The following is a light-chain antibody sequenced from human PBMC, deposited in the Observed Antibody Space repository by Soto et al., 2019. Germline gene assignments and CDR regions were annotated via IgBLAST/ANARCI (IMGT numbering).Light chain of an antibody. CDR2: AVN. J-gene: IGLJ1*01. Sequence: QSVLTQPPSASGSPGQSVTISCTGTSSDVGGYNYVSWYQQHPGKAPKLMIYAVNKRPSGVPDRVSGSKSGNTASLTVSGLQAEDEADYYCASYAGSDNYVFGTGTKVTVL. CDR3: ASYAGSDNYV. CDR1: SSDVGGYNY. V-gene: IGLV2-8*01.